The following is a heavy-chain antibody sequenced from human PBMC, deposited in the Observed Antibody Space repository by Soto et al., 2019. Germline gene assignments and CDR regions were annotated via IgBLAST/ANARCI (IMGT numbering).Heavy chain of an antibody. CDR1: GYTLTELS. V-gene: IGHV1-18*01. Sequence: ASVKVSCKVSGYTLTELSMHWVRQAPGKGLEWMGWIRAYDVNTNYAQKLQDRVTMTTDTSTNTAYMELRSLRSDDTAIYYCARGTTVTGYYYYMDVRGKGTTVTVSS. CDR3: ARGTTVTGYYYYMDV. D-gene: IGHD4-17*01. CDR2: IRAYDVNT. J-gene: IGHJ6*03.